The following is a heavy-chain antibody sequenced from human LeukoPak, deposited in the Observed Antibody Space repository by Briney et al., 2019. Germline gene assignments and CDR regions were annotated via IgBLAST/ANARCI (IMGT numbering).Heavy chain of an antibody. CDR1: GFTFSSYA. CDR3: AKPIATIFGVVMVAFDI. CDR2: ISGSGGST. D-gene: IGHD3-3*01. J-gene: IGHJ3*02. V-gene: IGHV3-23*01. Sequence: GGSLGLSCAASGFTFSSYAMSWVRQAPGKGLEWVSAISGSGGSTYYADSVKGRFTISRDNSKNTLYLQMNSLRAEDTAVYYCAKPIATIFGVVMVAFDIWGQGTMVTVSS.